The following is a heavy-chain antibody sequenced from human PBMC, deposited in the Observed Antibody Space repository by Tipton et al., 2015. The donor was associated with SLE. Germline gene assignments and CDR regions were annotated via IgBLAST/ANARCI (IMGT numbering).Heavy chain of an antibody. D-gene: IGHD1-26*01. CDR1: GGSISSYY. J-gene: IGHJ6*03. V-gene: IGHV4-59*01. CDR2: IYYSGST. Sequence: TLSLTCTVSGGSISSYYWSWIRQPPGKGLEWIGYIYYSGSTNYNPSLKSRVTISVDTSKNQFSLKLSSVTAADTAVYYCARGLRSYSNYYYYMDVWGKGTTVTVSS. CDR3: ARGLRSYSNYYYYMDV.